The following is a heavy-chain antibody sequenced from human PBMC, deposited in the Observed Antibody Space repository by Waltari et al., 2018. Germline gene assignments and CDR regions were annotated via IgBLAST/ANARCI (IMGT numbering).Heavy chain of an antibody. J-gene: IGHJ2*01. D-gene: IGHD2-8*01. V-gene: IGHV4-38-2*01. CDR2: VSHSGGT. CDR1: GYPIGSGFY. Sequence: QVQLHESGPGRGKPSETLSLTCAVPGYPIGSGFYGAWIRQPPGKDLEWIGSVSHSGGTFYNPSLKSRVTISMDTSKNQLSLKVTSVTAADTAIYYCARGGFDTNSYFDLWGRGTLVTVSS. CDR3: ARGGFDTNSYFDL.